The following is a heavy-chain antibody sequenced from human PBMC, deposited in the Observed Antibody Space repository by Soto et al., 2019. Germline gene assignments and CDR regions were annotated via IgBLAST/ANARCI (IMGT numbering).Heavy chain of an antibody. CDR3: ARSRLYCSGGSCYFPFDY. Sequence: TSETLSLTCAVSGGSISSGGYSWSWIRQPPGKGLEWIGYIYHSGSTYYNPSLKSRVTISVDRSKNQFSLKLSSVTAADTAVYYCARSRLYCSGGSCYFPFDYWGQGTLVTVSS. D-gene: IGHD2-15*01. V-gene: IGHV4-30-2*01. J-gene: IGHJ4*02. CDR1: GGSISSGGYS. CDR2: IYHSGST.